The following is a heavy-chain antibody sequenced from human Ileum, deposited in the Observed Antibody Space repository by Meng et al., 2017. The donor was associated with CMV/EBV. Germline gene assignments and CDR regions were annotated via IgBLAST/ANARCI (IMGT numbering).Heavy chain of an antibody. CDR1: FPAYY. CDR2: INPHSGGA. D-gene: IGHD2-15*01. V-gene: IGHV1-2*02. Sequence: FPAYYMPWVRQAPGQGLEWMAWINPHSGGAISARRFQGRVTLTADTSISTAYMELNRLTSDDTAVYYCARSEYCRDGSCYRVDPWGQGTLVTVSS. CDR3: ARSEYCRDGSCYRVDP. J-gene: IGHJ5*02.